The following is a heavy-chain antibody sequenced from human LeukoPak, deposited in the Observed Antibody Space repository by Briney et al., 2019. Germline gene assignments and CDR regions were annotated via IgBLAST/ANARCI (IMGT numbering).Heavy chain of an antibody. CDR2: IYTSGST. CDR1: GGSISSYY. Sequence: SETLSLTCAVSGGSISSYYWSWIRQPAGKGLEWIGRIYTSGSTNYNPSLKSRVTMSVDTSKNQFSLKLSSVTAADTAVYYCAAAAVAGTRGESLIYWGQGTLVTVSS. V-gene: IGHV4-4*07. D-gene: IGHD6-19*01. J-gene: IGHJ4*02. CDR3: AAAAVAGTRGESLIY.